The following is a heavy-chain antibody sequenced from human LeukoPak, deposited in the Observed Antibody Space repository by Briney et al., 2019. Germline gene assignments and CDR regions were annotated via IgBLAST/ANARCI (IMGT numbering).Heavy chain of an antibody. CDR1: GYTFTSYG. CDR2: IIPILGIA. V-gene: IGHV1-69*04. D-gene: IGHD2-21*02. J-gene: IGHJ6*02. Sequence: GASVKVSCKASGYTFTSYGISWVRQAPGQGLEWMGRIIPILGIANYAQKFQGRVTITADKSTSTAYMELSSLRSEDTAVYYCARDCGGDCYYYYGMDVWGQGTTVTVSS. CDR3: ARDCGGDCYYYYGMDV.